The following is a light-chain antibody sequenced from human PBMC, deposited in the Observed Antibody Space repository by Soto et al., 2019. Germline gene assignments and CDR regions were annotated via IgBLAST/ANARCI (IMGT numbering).Light chain of an antibody. CDR1: QGIRND. V-gene: IGKV1-6*01. CDR2: AAS. J-gene: IGKJ2*01. CDR3: LQDYNYPYT. Sequence: AIQMTQSPSSLSASVGDRVTITCRASQGIRNDLGWYQQKPGKAPKLLIYAASSLQSGVPTRFRGSGSGTDFTLTISSLPPEDFATYYCLQDYNYPYTFGQGTKLEIK.